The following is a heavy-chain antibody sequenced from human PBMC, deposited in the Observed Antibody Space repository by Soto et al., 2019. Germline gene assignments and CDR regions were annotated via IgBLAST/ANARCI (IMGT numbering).Heavy chain of an antibody. D-gene: IGHD2-2*02. J-gene: IGHJ6*02. CDR1: GGTFSSYA. Sequence: SVKVSCKASGGTFSSYAISWGRQAPGQGLEGMGGIISIFGTANYAQKFQGRVTITADKSTSTAYMELSSLRSEDTAVYHCASGKYCSSTSCYTAHYYYGMDVWGQGTTVTVSS. CDR2: IISIFGTA. CDR3: ASGKYCSSTSCYTAHYYYGMDV. V-gene: IGHV1-69*06.